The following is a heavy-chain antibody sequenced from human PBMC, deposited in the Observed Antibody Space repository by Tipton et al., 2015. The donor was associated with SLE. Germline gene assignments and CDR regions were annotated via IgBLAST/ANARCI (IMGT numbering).Heavy chain of an antibody. Sequence: QSGPEVKKPGESLKISCKGSGYSFTTYWIGWVRQMPGKGLEWMGIIYPGDSDTRYSPSFQGQVTISANKSISTAYLQWSSLKASDTAMYYCARHVGKGDYYYYYGMDVWGQGTTVTVSS. J-gene: IGHJ6*02. CDR2: IYPGDSDT. D-gene: IGHD2-21*02. CDR1: GYSFTTYW. V-gene: IGHV5-51*01. CDR3: ARHVGKGDYYYYYGMDV.